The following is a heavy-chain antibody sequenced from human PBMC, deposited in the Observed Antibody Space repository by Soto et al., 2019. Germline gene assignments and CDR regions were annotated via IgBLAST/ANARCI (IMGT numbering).Heavy chain of an antibody. Sequence: QVQLQQWGAGLLKPSETLSLTCAVYGGSFSGYHWSWIRQPPGKGLEWIGEINHSGSTNYNPSLKSRVTISVDTSKNQFSLKLSSVTAADTAVYYCARGKAYYYGSGSYYKDWFDPWGQGTLVTVSS. CDR1: GGSFSGYH. D-gene: IGHD3-10*01. CDR3: ARGKAYYYGSGSYYKDWFDP. CDR2: INHSGST. J-gene: IGHJ5*02. V-gene: IGHV4-34*01.